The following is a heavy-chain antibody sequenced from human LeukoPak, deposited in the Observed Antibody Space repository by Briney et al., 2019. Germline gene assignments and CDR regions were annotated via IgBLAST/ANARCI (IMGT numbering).Heavy chain of an antibody. V-gene: IGHV3-53*01. Sequence: PGGSLRLSCTVSGFTVSSNSMSWVRQAPGKGLEWVSFIYSAGSTHYSDSVKGRFTISIDNAKNSLYLQMNGLRAEDTALYYCARDTSGSYEGSAFDIWGQGTMVTVSS. CDR2: IYSAGST. CDR1: GFTVSSNS. CDR3: ARDTSGSYEGSAFDI. J-gene: IGHJ3*02. D-gene: IGHD1-26*01.